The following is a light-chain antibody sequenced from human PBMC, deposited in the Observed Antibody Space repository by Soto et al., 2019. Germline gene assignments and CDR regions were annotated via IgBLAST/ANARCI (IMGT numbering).Light chain of an antibody. CDR3: QQYNNWPRT. CDR1: QSVNTN. CDR2: GTS. V-gene: IGKV3D-15*01. J-gene: IGKJ1*01. Sequence: ILVAPSPANLSLSPGERAPLSLRAGQSVNTNVAWYQQKPGQAPRLLIYGTSNRATGIPARFSGSVSGTEFTLTISSLQSEDFAVYHCQQYNNWPRTFGQGTKVDIK.